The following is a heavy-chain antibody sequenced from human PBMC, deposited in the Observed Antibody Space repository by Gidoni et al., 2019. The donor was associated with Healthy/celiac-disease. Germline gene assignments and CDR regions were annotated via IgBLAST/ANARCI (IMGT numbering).Heavy chain of an antibody. CDR1: GGPFSSYA. CDR2: IIPIFGTA. CDR3: AREQSEPLETTHQFDP. Sequence: QVQLVQSGAEVQKPGSSVQVSCKASGGPFSSYAISWVRQAPGQGLEWMGGIIPIFGTANYAQKFQGRVTITADKSTSTAYMELSSLRSEDTAVYYCAREQSEPLETTHQFDPWGQGTLVTVSS. D-gene: IGHD3-3*01. V-gene: IGHV1-69*06. J-gene: IGHJ5*02.